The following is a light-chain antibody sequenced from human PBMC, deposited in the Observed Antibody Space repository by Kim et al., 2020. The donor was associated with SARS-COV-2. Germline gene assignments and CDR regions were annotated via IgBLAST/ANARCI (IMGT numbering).Light chain of an antibody. CDR1: SSNIGSNY. V-gene: IGLV1-47*01. CDR2: RNN. Sequence: ELTQPPSASGTPGQRVTISCSGSSSNIGSNYVYWYQQLPGTAPKLLIYRNNQRPSGVPDRFSGSKSGTSASLAISGLRSEAEADYYCSSYTSSSTRV. CDR3: SSYTSSSTRV. J-gene: IGLJ3*02.